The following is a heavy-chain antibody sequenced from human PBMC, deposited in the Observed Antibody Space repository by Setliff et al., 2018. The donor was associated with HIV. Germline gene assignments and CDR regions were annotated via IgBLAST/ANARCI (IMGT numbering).Heavy chain of an antibody. D-gene: IGHD3-22*01. CDR3: ARARRDSYDRGRRNHYYIDV. Sequence: APVKVSCKASGYTFSSYDINWVRQATGQGLEWMGWMNPNSGNTGYAQKFQGRVTMTRDTSISTAYMELNNLKFEDTAVYYCARARRDSYDRGRRNHYYIDVWGKGTTVTVSS. J-gene: IGHJ6*03. V-gene: IGHV1-8*02. CDR1: GYTFSSYD. CDR2: MNPNSGNT.